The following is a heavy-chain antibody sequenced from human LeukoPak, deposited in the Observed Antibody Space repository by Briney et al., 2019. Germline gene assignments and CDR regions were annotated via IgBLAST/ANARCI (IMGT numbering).Heavy chain of an antibody. CDR1: GFTVSSYG. J-gene: IGHJ3*01. D-gene: IGHD6-13*01. V-gene: IGHV3-23*01. Sequence: GGSLRLSCAASGFTVSSYGMTWVRQAPGKGLEWVSAISATDGSAKYAESVRGRFTISRDNSKNSLYLQMNSLRDEDTAVYFCAKARIAAAGTGAIDVWGQGTMVTVSS. CDR2: ISATDGSA. CDR3: AKARIAAAGTGAIDV.